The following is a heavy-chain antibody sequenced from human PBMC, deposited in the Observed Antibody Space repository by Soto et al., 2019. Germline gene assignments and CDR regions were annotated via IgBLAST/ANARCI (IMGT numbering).Heavy chain of an antibody. CDR1: GFTFSNDD. V-gene: IGHV3-23*01. CDR3: AKNIGGFSGYAKFDY. D-gene: IGHD5-12*01. CDR2: ITAGGFNT. Sequence: EVQLLESGGDLVQPGGSLRLSCVASGFTFSNDDLSWVRQASGKGLEWVSAITAGGFNTYYAQSVKGRFTISRDNTKNTPYLTMNSLRAEDTAVYYCAKNIGGFSGYAKFDYWGQGTMVTVSS. J-gene: IGHJ4*02.